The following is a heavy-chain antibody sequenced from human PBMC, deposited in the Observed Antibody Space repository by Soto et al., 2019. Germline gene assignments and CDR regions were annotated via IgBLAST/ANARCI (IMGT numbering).Heavy chain of an antibody. Sequence: GGSLRLSCAASGFTFSSYEMNWVRQAPGKGLEWVSYISSSGSTIYYADSVKGRFTISRDNAKNSLYLQMNSLRAEDTAVYYCARLYSYGASFDYWGQGTLVTVSS. V-gene: IGHV3-48*03. J-gene: IGHJ4*02. CDR3: ARLYSYGASFDY. D-gene: IGHD5-18*01. CDR2: ISSSGSTI. CDR1: GFTFSSYE.